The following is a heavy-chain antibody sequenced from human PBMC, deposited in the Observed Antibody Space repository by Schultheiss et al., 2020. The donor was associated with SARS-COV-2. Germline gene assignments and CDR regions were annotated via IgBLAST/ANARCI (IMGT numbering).Heavy chain of an antibody. CDR2: IYYSGST. V-gene: IGHV4-61*08. CDR1: GGSVTSGDYY. J-gene: IGHJ3*02. CDR3: ARGPYYYDSSRDAFDI. D-gene: IGHD3-22*01. Sequence: SETLSLTCIVSGGSVTSGDYYWNWIRQPPGKGLEWIGYIYYSGSTNYNPSLKSRVTISVDTSKNQFSLKLSSVTAADTAVYYCARGPYYYDSSRDAFDIWGQGTMVTVSS.